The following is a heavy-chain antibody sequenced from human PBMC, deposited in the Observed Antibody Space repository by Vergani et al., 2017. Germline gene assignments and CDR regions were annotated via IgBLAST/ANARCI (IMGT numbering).Heavy chain of an antibody. Sequence: QVRLEESGPGLMKPSETLSLTCSVSGYSIGSGFYWAWIRQSPGEGLQWLTSIHNRGKTYHNPSLKSRVSVSLDTSKNRFSLNLTSVTATDTAVYYCARSQGDYWYGDLWGPGSLVTVSS. D-gene: IGHD4-17*01. CDR3: ARSQGDYWYGDL. CDR2: IHNRGKT. V-gene: IGHV4-38-2*01. J-gene: IGHJ2*01. CDR1: GYSIGSGFY.